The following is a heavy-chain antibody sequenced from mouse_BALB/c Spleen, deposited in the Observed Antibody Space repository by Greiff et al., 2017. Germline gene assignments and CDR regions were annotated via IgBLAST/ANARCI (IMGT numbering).Heavy chain of an antibody. CDR1: GFTFSSFG. D-gene: IGHD1-1*01. Sequence: EVQGVESGGGLVQPGGSRKLSCAASGFTFSSFGMHWVRQAPEKGLEWVAYISSGSSTIYYADTVKGRFTISRDNPKNTLFLQMTSLRSEDTAMYYCARSDYYGSSYDYAMDYWGQGTSVTVSS. CDR3: ARSDYYGSSYDYAMDY. CDR2: ISSGSSTI. V-gene: IGHV5-17*02. J-gene: IGHJ4*01.